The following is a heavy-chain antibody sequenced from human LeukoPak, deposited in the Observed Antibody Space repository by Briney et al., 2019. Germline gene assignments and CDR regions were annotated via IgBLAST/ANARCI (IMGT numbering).Heavy chain of an antibody. Sequence: SSETLSLTCTVSGGSISSSNYYWGWIRQPPGKGLEWIGSVYHTGASYYNPSLKSRVTISIDTSKKHFSLKLTSVTAADTAVYYCARGAPPQNWGQGTLVTVSS. CDR3: ARGAPPQN. CDR1: GGSISSSNYY. V-gene: IGHV4-39*07. CDR2: VYHTGAS. J-gene: IGHJ4*02.